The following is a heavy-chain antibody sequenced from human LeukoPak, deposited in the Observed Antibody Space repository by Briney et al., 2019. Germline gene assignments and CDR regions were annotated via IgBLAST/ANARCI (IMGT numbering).Heavy chain of an antibody. D-gene: IGHD3-3*02. CDR2: IYYSGST. CDR1: GGSISSRSYY. CDR3: ARLISIFGVATDY. J-gene: IGHJ4*02. Sequence: SETLSLTCTVSGGSISSRSYYWGWIRQPPGKGLEWTASIYYSGSTYYNPSLKSRVTISVDTSKNQFSLKLSSVTAADTAVYYCARLISIFGVATDYWGQGTLVTVSS. V-gene: IGHV4-39*01.